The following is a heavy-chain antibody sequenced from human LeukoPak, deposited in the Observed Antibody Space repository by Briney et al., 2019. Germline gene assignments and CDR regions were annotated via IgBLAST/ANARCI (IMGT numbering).Heavy chain of an antibody. CDR2: IIPIFGTA. J-gene: IGHJ6*03. CDR1: GGTFSSYA. D-gene: IGHD3-16*02. CDR3: ARADDYVWGSYRLMSYYYYYMDV. Sequence: SVKVSCKASGGTFSSYAISWVRQAPGQGLEWMGGIIPIFGTANYAQKFQGRVTITTDESTSTAYMELSSLRSEDTAVYYCARADDYVWGSYRLMSYYYYYMDVWGKGTTATVSS. V-gene: IGHV1-69*05.